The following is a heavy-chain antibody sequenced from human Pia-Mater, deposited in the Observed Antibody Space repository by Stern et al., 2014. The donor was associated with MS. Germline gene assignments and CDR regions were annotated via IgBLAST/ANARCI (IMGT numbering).Heavy chain of an antibody. CDR2: ISSSSSYI. Sequence: EVQLVESGGGLVKPGGSLRLSCAASGFTFSSYSLNWVRQAPGTGLEWVSSISSSSSYIYYADSVKGRFTISRDNAKNSLYLQMNSLRAEDTAVYYCARDSSSWYGVDYWGQGTLVTVSS. CDR1: GFTFSSYS. D-gene: IGHD6-13*01. CDR3: ARDSSSWYGVDY. J-gene: IGHJ4*02. V-gene: IGHV3-21*01.